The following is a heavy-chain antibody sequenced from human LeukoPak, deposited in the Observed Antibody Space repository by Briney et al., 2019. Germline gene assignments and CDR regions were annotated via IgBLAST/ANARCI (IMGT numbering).Heavy chain of an antibody. Sequence: GGSLRLSCEGSGFTFSINAMHWVRQAPGKGLEWVVVISYDGSNKYYADSVKGRFTISRDNSKNTLHLQMNSLRAEDTAVYYCARRGYGDDAFDIWGQGTMVTVSS. CDR3: ARRGYGDDAFDI. CDR1: GFTFSINA. V-gene: IGHV3-30-3*01. CDR2: ISYDGSNK. D-gene: IGHD4-17*01. J-gene: IGHJ3*02.